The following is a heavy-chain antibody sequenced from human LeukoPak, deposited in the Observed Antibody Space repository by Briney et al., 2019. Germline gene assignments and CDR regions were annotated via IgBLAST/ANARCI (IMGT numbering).Heavy chain of an antibody. J-gene: IGHJ4*02. CDR2: ISAYNGNT. D-gene: IGHD3-3*01. CDR1: GYTFTSYG. CDR3: ARVKDPYDFWSGYYSWVDY. V-gene: IGHV1-18*01. Sequence: ASVKVSCEASGYTFTSYGISWVRQAPGQGLEWMGWISAYNGNTNYAQKLQGRVTMTTDTSTSTAYMELRSLRSDDTAVYYCARVKDPYDFWSGYYSWVDYWGQGTLVTVSS.